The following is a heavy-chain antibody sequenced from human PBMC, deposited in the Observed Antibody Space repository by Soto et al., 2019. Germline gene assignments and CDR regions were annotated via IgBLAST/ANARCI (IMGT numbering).Heavy chain of an antibody. V-gene: IGHV1-18*01. CDR2: ISAHNGNT. Sequence: QVHLVQSGAEVKKPGASVKVSCKGSGYGFTTYGITWVRQAPGQGLEWMAWISAHNGNTNYAQKVQGRVTVTRVTSTSTAYMELRSLRYDDTAVYYCARGRYGDYWGQGALVTVSS. J-gene: IGHJ4*02. D-gene: IGHD1-1*01. CDR1: GYGFTTYG. CDR3: ARGRYGDY.